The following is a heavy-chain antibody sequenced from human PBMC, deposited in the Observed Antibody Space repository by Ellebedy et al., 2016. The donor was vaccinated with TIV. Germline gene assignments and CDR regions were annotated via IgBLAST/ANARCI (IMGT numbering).Heavy chain of an antibody. Sequence: SETLSLTXTVSGGSISSGGYYWSWIRQHPGKGLEWIGYIYYSGSTYYNPSLKSRVTISVDTSKNQFSLKLSSVTAADTAVYYCARHPYIVLMVYASNWFDPWGQGTLVTVSS. CDR3: ARHPYIVLMVYASNWFDP. V-gene: IGHV4-31*03. CDR1: GGSISSGGYY. D-gene: IGHD2-8*01. J-gene: IGHJ5*02. CDR2: IYYSGST.